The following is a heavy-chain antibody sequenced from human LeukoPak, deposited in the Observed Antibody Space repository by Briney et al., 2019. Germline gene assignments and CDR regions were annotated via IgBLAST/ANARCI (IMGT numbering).Heavy chain of an antibody. J-gene: IGHJ4*02. Sequence: SETLSLTCTVSGGSISSSSYYWGWIRQPPGKGLEWIGSIYYSGSTYYNPSLKSRVTISVDTSKNQFSLKLSSVTAADTAVYYCARWKGFGEGIDYWGQGSLVAVSS. CDR3: ARWKGFGEGIDY. V-gene: IGHV4-39*07. CDR2: IYYSGST. D-gene: IGHD3-10*01. CDR1: GGSISSSSYY.